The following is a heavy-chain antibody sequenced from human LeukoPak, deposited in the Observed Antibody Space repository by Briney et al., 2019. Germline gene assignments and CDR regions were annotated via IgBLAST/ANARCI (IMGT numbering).Heavy chain of an antibody. CDR2: IYYSGST. V-gene: IGHV4-59*01. J-gene: IGHJ5*02. CDR3: AAYSSSWSTNP. D-gene: IGHD6-13*01. Sequence: SETLSLTCTVSGGSISSYYWSWLRQPPGKGLEWIGYIYYSGSTNYNPSLKSRVTISVDTSTNQFSLKLSSVTAADTAVYYCAAYSSSWSTNPWGQGTLVTVSS. CDR1: GGSISSYY.